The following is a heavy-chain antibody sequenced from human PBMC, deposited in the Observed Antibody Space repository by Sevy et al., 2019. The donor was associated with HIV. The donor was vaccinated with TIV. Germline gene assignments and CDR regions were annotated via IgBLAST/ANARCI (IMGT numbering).Heavy chain of an antibody. CDR3: ASGITMVRGLGVYYYYMDV. V-gene: IGHV4-31*03. CDR2: IYYSGST. J-gene: IGHJ6*03. D-gene: IGHD3-10*01. CDR1: GGSIGSGGYY. Sequence: SETLSLTCTVSGGSIGSGGYYWSWIRQHPGKGLEWIGYIYYSGSTYYNPSLKSRVTISVDTSKNQFSLKLSSVTAADTAVYYCASGITMVRGLGVYYYYMDVWGKGTTVTVSS.